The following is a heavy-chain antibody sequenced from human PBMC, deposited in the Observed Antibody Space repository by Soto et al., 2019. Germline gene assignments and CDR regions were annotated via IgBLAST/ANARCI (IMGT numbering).Heavy chain of an antibody. CDR3: ARGPLYYFDY. Sequence: EVQLVESGGGLVKPGGSLRLSCEDSGFTFSSYTMNLVRRAPGKGLEWVSSISSRSTNTHYADSVRGRFTISRDNAKRSLYLQMNSLRAEDTAVYYCARGPLYYFDYWGQGTLVTVSS. CDR2: ISSRSTNT. CDR1: GFTFSSYT. V-gene: IGHV3-21*02. J-gene: IGHJ4*02.